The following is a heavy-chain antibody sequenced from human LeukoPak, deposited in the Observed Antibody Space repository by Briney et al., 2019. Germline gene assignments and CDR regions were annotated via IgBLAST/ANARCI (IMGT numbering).Heavy chain of an antibody. CDR2: IRSKANSYAT. J-gene: IGHJ4*02. Sequence: GGSLRLSCAASGFTFSGSAMHWVRQASGKGLEWVGRIRSKANSYATSYAASVKGRFTISRDDSKNTAYLQMNSLKTEDTAVYYCARPDDYGDYWGQGTLVTVSS. V-gene: IGHV3-73*01. CDR3: ARPDDYGDY. CDR1: GFTFSGSA.